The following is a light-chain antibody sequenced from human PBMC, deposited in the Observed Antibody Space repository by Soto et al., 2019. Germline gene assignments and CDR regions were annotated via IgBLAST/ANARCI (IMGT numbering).Light chain of an antibody. CDR3: QQYGSSPT. CDR2: GAS. Sequence: EIVWTQSPGTLSLSPGERATLSCRASQSVSSSYLAWYQQTPGQAPRLLIFGASSRSTGIPDRFSGSGSGSDFTLTISRLEPEDLAVYYCQQYGSSPTFGQGTKLEIK. J-gene: IGKJ2*01. V-gene: IGKV3-20*01. CDR1: QSVSSSY.